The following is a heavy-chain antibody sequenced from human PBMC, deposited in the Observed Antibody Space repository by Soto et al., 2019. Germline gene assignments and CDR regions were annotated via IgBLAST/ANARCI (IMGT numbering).Heavy chain of an antibody. J-gene: IGHJ6*02. CDR2: ISAYNGNT. V-gene: IGHV1-18*01. CDR3: ARDNRAVAGTVASLMDV. CDR1: GYTFTSYG. D-gene: IGHD6-19*01. Sequence: ASVKVSCKASGYTFTSYGISWVRQAPGQGLEWMGWISAYNGNTNYAQKLQGRVTMTTDTSTSTAYMELRSLRSDDTAVYYCARDNRAVAGTVASLMDVWGQGTTVTVSS.